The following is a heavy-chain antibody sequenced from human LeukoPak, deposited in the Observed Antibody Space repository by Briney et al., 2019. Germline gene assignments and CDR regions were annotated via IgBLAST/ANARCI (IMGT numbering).Heavy chain of an antibody. CDR1: GGSINSYY. CDR3: TRRCKDAYTLYCFDY. V-gene: IGHV4-59*01. D-gene: IGHD5-24*01. CDR2: MYYSGGT. J-gene: IGHJ4*02. Sequence: SETLSLTCTVSGGSINSYYWSWIRQPPGKGLEWIGHMYYSGGTNYNPSLKSRVTISVDTSKDQFSLKLSSVTAADTAVYYCTRRCKDAYTLYCFDYWGQGTLVTVSS.